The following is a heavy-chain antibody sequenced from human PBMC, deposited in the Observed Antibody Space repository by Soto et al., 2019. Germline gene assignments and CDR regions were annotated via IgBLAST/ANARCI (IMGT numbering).Heavy chain of an antibody. CDR1: GFSVSDFA. V-gene: IGHV3-33*01. Sequence: QVQLVESGGGVVQPGMSLRLSCAATGFSVSDFAIHWVRQAPGKGLEWVAVMWFDGANKYYADSVKGRFTLSRDTSKNTVFLQMNSLRAEDTAVYYCARGRHQTFENWGLGALVSVSS. CDR3: ARGRHQTFEN. CDR2: MWFDGANK. J-gene: IGHJ4*02.